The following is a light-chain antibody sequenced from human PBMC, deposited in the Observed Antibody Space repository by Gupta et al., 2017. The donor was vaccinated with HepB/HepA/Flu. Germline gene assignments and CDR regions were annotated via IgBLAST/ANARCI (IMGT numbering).Light chain of an antibody. CDR1: QSISSW. Sequence: DIQMTQSPSTLSASVGDRVTITCRASQSISSWLAWYQQKPGKAPKLLIYKASSVESGVPSRFSGSGSGTEFTLTISILQPDDFATYYCQEDNSYPWTFGQGTRLEIK. CDR3: QEDNSYPWT. V-gene: IGKV1-5*03. J-gene: IGKJ1*01. CDR2: KAS.